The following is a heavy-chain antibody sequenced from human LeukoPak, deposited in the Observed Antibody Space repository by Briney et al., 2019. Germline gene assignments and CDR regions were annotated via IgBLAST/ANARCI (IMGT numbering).Heavy chain of an antibody. V-gene: IGHV1-2*02. CDR1: GYTFTGYY. Sequence: ASVKVSCKASGYTFTGYYMHWVRQAPGQGLEWMGWINPNSGGTNYAQKFQGRVTMTRDASISTAYMELSRLRSDDTAVYYCARPLAAASPSPWFDPWGQGTLVTVSS. CDR3: ARPLAAASPSPWFDP. D-gene: IGHD2-15*01. CDR2: INPNSGGT. J-gene: IGHJ5*02.